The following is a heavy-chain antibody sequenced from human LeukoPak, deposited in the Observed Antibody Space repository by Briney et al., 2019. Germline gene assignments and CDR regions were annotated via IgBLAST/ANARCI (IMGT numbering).Heavy chain of an antibody. CDR1: GGSISSYY. J-gene: IGHJ4*02. Sequence: SETLSLTCIVSGGSISSYYWNWIRQPPGKGLEWIGYIYYSGSTNYNPSLKSRVTISVDTSKNQFSLKLSSVTAADTAVYYCARGGRDSTIPDYWGQGTPVTVSS. V-gene: IGHV4-59*01. CDR3: ARGGRDSTIPDY. CDR2: IYYSGST. D-gene: IGHD5/OR15-5a*01.